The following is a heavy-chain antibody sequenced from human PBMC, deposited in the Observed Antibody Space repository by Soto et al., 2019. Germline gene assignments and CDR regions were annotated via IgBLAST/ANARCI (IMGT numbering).Heavy chain of an antibody. CDR1: GFTFSSYW. CDR3: AKVKGTTPGSRYFDY. Sequence: PGGSLRLSCAASGFTFSSYWMHWVRQAPGKGLVWVSRINSDGSSTSYADSVKGRFTISRDNAKNTLYLQMNSLRAEDTAVYYCAKVKGTTPGSRYFDYWGQGTLVTVSS. V-gene: IGHV3-74*01. CDR2: INSDGSST. D-gene: IGHD3-10*01. J-gene: IGHJ4*02.